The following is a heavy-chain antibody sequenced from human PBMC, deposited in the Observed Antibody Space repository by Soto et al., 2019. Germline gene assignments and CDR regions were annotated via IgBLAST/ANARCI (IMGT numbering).Heavy chain of an antibody. J-gene: IGHJ6*02. CDR3: ARDRYSGSYSHYYYGMDG. CDR1: GGSFSGYY. V-gene: IGHV4-34*01. CDR2: INHSGST. Sequence: SETLSLTCAVYGGSFSGYYWSWIRQPPGKGLEWIGEINHSGSTNYNPSLKSRVTISVDTSKNQFSLKLSSVTAADTAVYYCARDRYSGSYSHYYYGMDGWGQGTTVPVSS. D-gene: IGHD1-26*01.